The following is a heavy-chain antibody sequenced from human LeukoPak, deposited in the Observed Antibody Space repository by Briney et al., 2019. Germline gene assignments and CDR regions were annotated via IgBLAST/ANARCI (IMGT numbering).Heavy chain of an antibody. D-gene: IGHD2-21*01. J-gene: IGHJ4*02. V-gene: IGHV4-4*07. Sequence: SETLSLTCTVSGGSVTTSCWYWSWIRQPAGKGLEWIGRVYISGDTKYNPSLKSRVIMSLDASKNQFSLRLTSVTAADTAVYYCARLIAEVGGGTNYFDTWGQGTLVTVSS. CDR2: VYISGDT. CDR3: ARLIAEVGGGTNYFDT. CDR1: GGSVTTSCWY.